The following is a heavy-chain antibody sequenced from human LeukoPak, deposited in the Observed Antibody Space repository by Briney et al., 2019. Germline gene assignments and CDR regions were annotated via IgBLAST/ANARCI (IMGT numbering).Heavy chain of an antibody. CDR2: INPNSGGT. J-gene: IGHJ4*02. CDR1: GYTFTGYY. V-gene: IGHV1-2*02. D-gene: IGHD4-17*01. CDR3: ARPVKSTVTTAPEFGY. Sequence: ASVKVSCKASGYTFTGYYMHWVRQAPGQGLEWMGWINPNSGGTNYAQKFQGRVTMTRDTSINTAYMELSRLRSDDTAVYYCARPVKSTVTTAPEFGYWGQGTLVTVSS.